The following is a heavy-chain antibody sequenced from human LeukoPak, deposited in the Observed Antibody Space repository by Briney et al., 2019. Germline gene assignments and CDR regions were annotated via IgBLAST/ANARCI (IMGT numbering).Heavy chain of an antibody. V-gene: IGHV1-8*01. J-gene: IGHJ6*03. D-gene: IGHD6-13*01. CDR3: ARGYWSSSWSSYYYMDV. CDR1: GYTFISYD. CDR2: TNPNNGNT. Sequence: ASVKVSCKASGYTFISYDINWVRRATGQGLEWMGHTNPNNGNTVYAQKFQGRVTMTRNTSISTAYMELSSLRSEDTAVYYCARGYWSSSWSSYYYMDVWGKGTTVTISS.